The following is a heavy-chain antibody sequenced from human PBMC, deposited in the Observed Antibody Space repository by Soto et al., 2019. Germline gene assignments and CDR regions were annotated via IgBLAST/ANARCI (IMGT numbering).Heavy chain of an antibody. CDR3: ATSSDWSPLLDY. D-gene: IGHD6-19*01. CDR1: EYTFTGYY. Sequence: GASVKVSCKASEYTFTGYYLHWVRQAPGQRLEGMGWINPNGGGTIYAQKFQGRLTMTRDASITTAYMELSRLSSDDTAFYYCATSSDWSPLLDYWGQGTLVTVSS. V-gene: IGHV1-2*02. CDR2: INPNGGGT. J-gene: IGHJ4*02.